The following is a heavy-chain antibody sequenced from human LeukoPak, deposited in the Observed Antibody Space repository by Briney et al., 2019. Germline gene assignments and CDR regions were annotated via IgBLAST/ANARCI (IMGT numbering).Heavy chain of an antibody. Sequence: QPGGSLRLSCAASGFTFDDYAMHWVRQAPGKGLEWVSLISWDGGSTYYADSVKGRFTISRDNAKNSLYLQMNSLRAEDMALYYCINDAFDIWGQGTMVTVSS. J-gene: IGHJ3*02. CDR3: INDAFDI. V-gene: IGHV3-43D*04. CDR1: GFTFDDYA. CDR2: ISWDGGST.